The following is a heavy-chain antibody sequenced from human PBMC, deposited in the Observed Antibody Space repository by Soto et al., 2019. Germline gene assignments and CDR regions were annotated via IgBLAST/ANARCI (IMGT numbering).Heavy chain of an antibody. Sequence: TLSLTCTVSVDSITTYYWSWIRQPAGKGLEWIGRIDASGNTNYNPSLNSRVTMSIDTSKKQFSLKLTSVTAADTAIYYCARYSNNWFQTEGMDVWGQGTTVTVSS. CDR3: ARYSNNWFQTEGMDV. CDR1: VDSITTYY. D-gene: IGHD6-13*01. J-gene: IGHJ6*02. V-gene: IGHV4-4*07. CDR2: IDASGNT.